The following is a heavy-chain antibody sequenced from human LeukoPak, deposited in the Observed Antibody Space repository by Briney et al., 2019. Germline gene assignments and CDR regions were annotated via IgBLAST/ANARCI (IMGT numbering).Heavy chain of an antibody. Sequence: PGGSLRLSCAASGFTFSSYKMNWVRQAPGKGLEWVSYISGSGSAIYYADSVKGRFTISRDNAKNSLYLQMNSLRAEDTAVYYCARGDGIAVAGLDYWGQGTLVTVSS. CDR3: ARGDGIAVAGLDY. D-gene: IGHD6-19*01. CDR1: GFTFSSYK. V-gene: IGHV3-48*03. CDR2: ISGSGSAI. J-gene: IGHJ4*02.